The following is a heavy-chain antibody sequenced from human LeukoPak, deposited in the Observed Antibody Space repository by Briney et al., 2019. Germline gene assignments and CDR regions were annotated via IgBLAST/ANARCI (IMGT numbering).Heavy chain of an antibody. D-gene: IGHD5-18*01. Sequence: PSETLSLTCAVYGGSFSGYYWSWICQPPGKGLEWIGEINHSGSTNYNPSLKSRVTISVDTSKNQFSLKLSSVTAADTAVYYCARGVQLWLLNYFDYWGQGTLVTVSS. CDR1: GGSFSGYY. V-gene: IGHV4-34*01. CDR3: ARGVQLWLLNYFDY. J-gene: IGHJ4*02. CDR2: INHSGST.